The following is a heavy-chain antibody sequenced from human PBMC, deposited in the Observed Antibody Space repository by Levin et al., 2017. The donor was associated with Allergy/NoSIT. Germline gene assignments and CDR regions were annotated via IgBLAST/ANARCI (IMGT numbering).Heavy chain of an antibody. Sequence: GESLKISCKGSGYSFTNYWIGWVRQMPGKGLEWMGIIYPNDSDTRYSPSFQGQVTISADKSISTAYLQWSSLKASDTAMYYCARQAYSNYRQYFQSWLQGTLVTVSS. CDR3: ARQAYSNYRQYFQS. CDR2: IYPNDSDT. V-gene: IGHV5-51*01. J-gene: IGHJ1*01. CDR1: GYSFTNYW. D-gene: IGHD4-11*01.